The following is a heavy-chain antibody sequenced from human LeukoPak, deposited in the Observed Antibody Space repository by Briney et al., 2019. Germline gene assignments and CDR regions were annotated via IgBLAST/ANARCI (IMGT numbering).Heavy chain of an antibody. Sequence: SETLSLTCTVSGGSISSYYWSWIRQPAGKGLEWIGRIYTSGSTNYNPSLKSRVTMSVDTSKNQFSLKLSSVTAADTAVYYCARERYDPAAYYYYGMDVWGQGTTVTVSS. D-gene: IGHD3-16*01. V-gene: IGHV4-4*07. CDR2: IYTSGST. CDR1: GGSISSYY. J-gene: IGHJ6*02. CDR3: ARERYDPAAYYYYGMDV.